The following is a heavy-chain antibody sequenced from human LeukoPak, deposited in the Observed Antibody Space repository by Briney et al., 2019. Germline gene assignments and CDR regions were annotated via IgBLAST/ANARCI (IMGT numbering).Heavy chain of an antibody. J-gene: IGHJ4*02. CDR3: ARHSPPIYDFWSGYREPFDY. D-gene: IGHD3-3*01. CDR2: ISYDGSNK. CDR1: GFTFSSYA. V-gene: IGHV3-30-3*01. Sequence: GGSLRLSCAASGFTFSSYAMHWVRQAPGKGLEWVAVISYDGSNKYYADSVKGRFTISRDNSKNTLYLQMNSLRAEDTAVYYCARHSPPIYDFWSGYREPFDYWGQGTLVTVSS.